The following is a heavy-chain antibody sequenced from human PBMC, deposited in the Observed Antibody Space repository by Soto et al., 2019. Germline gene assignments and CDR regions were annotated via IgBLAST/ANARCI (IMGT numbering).Heavy chain of an antibody. J-gene: IGHJ3*01. V-gene: IGHV3-23*01. CDR3: ARPYGGKIGDAPDL. Sequence: LRLSCVGSGFTFSSYAMSWVRQVPGKGLEWVSSISDAAGSAYYVDSVKGRFTISRDNSKKTLYLQMSSLRAEDSAVYYCARPYGGKIGDAPDLWGPGTMVTVSS. CDR1: GFTFSSYA. CDR2: ISDAAGSA. D-gene: IGHD4-17*01.